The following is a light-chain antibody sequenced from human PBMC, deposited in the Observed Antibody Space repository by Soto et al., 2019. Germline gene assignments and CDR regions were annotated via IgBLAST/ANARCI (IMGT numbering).Light chain of an antibody. J-gene: IGKJ1*01. CDR1: QSIFSPY. Sequence: IVLTQSPATLSLSPGEGATLSCRASQSIFSPYLAWYQQIPGQAPRLLIYSTSTRAPGISARFSGSGSGTEFTLTISSLQSEDFAVYYCQEYIQWPPGMFGPGTTVDIK. CDR3: QEYIQWPPGM. CDR2: STS. V-gene: IGKV3-15*01.